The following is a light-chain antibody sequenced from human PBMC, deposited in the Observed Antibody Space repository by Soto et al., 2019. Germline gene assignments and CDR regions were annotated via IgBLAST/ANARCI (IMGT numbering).Light chain of an antibody. Sequence: VVLTQSPATLSLSPGERATLSCRASQSVGSELGWYHQKPGQAPRLVIFDASNSATGIPARFSGSGSGTDFTLTISSLEPEDFAVYYCQQRSKWPISFGQGTRLESK. CDR3: QQRSKWPIS. V-gene: IGKV3-11*01. CDR1: QSVGSE. CDR2: DAS. J-gene: IGKJ5*01.